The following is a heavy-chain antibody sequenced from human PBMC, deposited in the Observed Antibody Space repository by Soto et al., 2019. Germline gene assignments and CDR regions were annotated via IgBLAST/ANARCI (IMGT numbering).Heavy chain of an antibody. CDR3: ARGPGGPDGPGDY. CDR2: INAGNGNT. D-gene: IGHD2-15*01. CDR1: GYTFNSYA. Sequence: ASVKVSCKASGYTFNSYAMHWVHQAPGQRLEWMGWINAGNGNTKYSQKFQGRVTITRDTSASTAYMELSSLRSEDTAVYYCARGPGGPDGPGDYWGQGTLVTVSS. V-gene: IGHV1-3*01. J-gene: IGHJ4*02.